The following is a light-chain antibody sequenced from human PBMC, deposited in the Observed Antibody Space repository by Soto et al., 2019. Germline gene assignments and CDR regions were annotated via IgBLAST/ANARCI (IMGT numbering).Light chain of an antibody. V-gene: IGKV1-39*01. CDR1: QTISTY. J-gene: IGKJ4*01. CDR2: DAS. CDR3: QQSCSSLLS. Sequence: DIQMTQSPSSLSASVGDRVTITCRASQTISTYVTWYQQKPGKAPKALISDASTVQSGVPSRFSGSGSGTDFTLIISRLQPEDIATYYCQQSCSSLLSFGGGTQVEIK.